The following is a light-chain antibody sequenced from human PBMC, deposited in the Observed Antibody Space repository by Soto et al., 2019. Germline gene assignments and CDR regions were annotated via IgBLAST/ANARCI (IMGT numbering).Light chain of an antibody. CDR3: SSYAGSNNLRM. J-gene: IGLJ3*02. V-gene: IGLV2-8*01. Sequence: QSALTQPPSASGSPGQSVTISCAGNSSDVGGYDYVSWYQQHPGKAPKLIIYEVNKRPSGVPDRFSGSKSANTASLTVSGLQAEDEADYYCSSYAGSNNLRMFGGGTQLTVL. CDR1: SSDVGGYDY. CDR2: EVN.